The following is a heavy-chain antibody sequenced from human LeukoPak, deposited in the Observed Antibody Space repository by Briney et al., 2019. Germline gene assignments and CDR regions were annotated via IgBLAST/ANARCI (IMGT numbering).Heavy chain of an antibody. J-gene: IGHJ3*02. CDR2: IYYSGST. D-gene: IGHD3-3*01. CDR3: ARVVGDFWSGYQDAFDI. CDR1: GGSISSGGYS. V-gene: IGHV4-30-4*07. Sequence: SETLSLTCAVSGGSISSGGYSWSWIRQPPGKGLEWIGYIYYSGSTYYNPSLKSRVTISVDTSKNQFSLKLSSVTAADTAVYYCARVVGDFWSGYQDAFDIWGQGTMVTVSS.